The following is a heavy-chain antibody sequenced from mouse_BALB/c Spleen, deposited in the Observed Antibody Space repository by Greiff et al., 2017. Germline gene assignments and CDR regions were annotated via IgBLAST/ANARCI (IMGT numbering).Heavy chain of an antibody. V-gene: IGHV5-6-3*01. J-gene: IGHJ3*01. CDR2: INSNGGST. D-gene: IGHD1-1*01. CDR3: ARDLYYYGSSWFAY. CDR1: GFTFSSYG. Sequence: EVQLVESGGGLVQPGGSLKLSCAASGFTFSSYGMSWVRQTPDKRLELVATINSNGGSTYYPDSVKGRFTISRDNAKNTLYLQMSSLKSEDTAMYYCARDLYYYGSSWFAYWGQGTLVTVSA.